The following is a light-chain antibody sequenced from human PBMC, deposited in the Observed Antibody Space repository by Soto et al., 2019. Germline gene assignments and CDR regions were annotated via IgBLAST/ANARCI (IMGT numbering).Light chain of an antibody. CDR2: EVT. Sequence: QSALTQPASVSGSPVQSITISCTGTSSDIGGYKYVSWYQQHPGKAPKLIIYEVTNRPSGVSDRFSGSKSGNTASLTISGLQDEDEADYYCLSDTIYSTLLLFGGGTQLTV. CDR3: LSDTIYSTLLL. V-gene: IGLV2-14*01. CDR1: SSDIGGYKY. J-gene: IGLJ2*01.